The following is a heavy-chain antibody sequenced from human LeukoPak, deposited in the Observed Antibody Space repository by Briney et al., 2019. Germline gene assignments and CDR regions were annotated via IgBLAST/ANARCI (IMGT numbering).Heavy chain of an antibody. CDR3: GKGLNRDYSGIGDY. V-gene: IGHV3-23*01. J-gene: IGHJ4*02. CDR2: ISGGGDYT. Sequence: GGSLGLSCAASGFTFSNYAMSWVRQAPGKGLEWISSISGGGDYTYYADSVKGRFTISRDNSENKLYLQADSLRSEDTAVYYCGKGLNRDYSGIGDYWGQGTLVTVSS. CDR1: GFTFSNYA. D-gene: IGHD5-12*01.